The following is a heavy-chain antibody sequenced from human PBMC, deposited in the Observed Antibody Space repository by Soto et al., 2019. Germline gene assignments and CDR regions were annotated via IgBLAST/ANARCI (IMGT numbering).Heavy chain of an antibody. CDR1: GGAISSTEYY. V-gene: IGHV4-30-4*01. CDR2: TCYSGST. CDR3: ARLHKLTGTFSYYFGMEV. D-gene: IGHD3-9*01. J-gene: IGHJ6*02. Sequence: PSETLSLTCTVSGGAISSTEYYCSWIRQPPEKGREWRAYTCYSGSTYSNTSLNSRLTISVDMSQNQFSLKVNSVPAPETAVYYCARLHKLTGTFSYYFGMEVWGQGNTVTAAS.